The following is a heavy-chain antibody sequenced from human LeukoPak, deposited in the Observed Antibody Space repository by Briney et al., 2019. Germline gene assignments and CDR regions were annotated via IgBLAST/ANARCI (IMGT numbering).Heavy chain of an antibody. CDR1: GFTFSNDW. CDR3: ASDPHHASRMDV. J-gene: IGHJ6*02. Sequence: GGSLRLSCAGSGFTFSNDWMTWVRQAPGKGLEWVAMIKQDGSEKYYGDSVKGRFTISRDNAKNSLYLQMNSLRAEDTAVYYCASDPHHASRMDVWGQGTTVTVSS. V-gene: IGHV3-7*01. D-gene: IGHD1-14*01. CDR2: IKQDGSEK.